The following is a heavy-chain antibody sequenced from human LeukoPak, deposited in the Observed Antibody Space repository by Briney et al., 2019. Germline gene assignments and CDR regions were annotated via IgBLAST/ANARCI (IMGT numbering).Heavy chain of an antibody. CDR2: IYYSGST. CDR1: GGSISSGSYY. CDR3: ARLVPPGWFDP. Sequence: SETLSLTCTVSGGSISSGSYYWGWIRQPPGKGLEWIANIYYSGSTYLNPSLKSRVTISIDTSKNQFSLKLTSVTAADTAVYYCARLVPPGWFDPWGQGTLVTVSS. V-gene: IGHV4-39*01. J-gene: IGHJ5*02.